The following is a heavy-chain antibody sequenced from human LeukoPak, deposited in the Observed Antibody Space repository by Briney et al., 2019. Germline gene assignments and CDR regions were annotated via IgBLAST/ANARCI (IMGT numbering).Heavy chain of an antibody. D-gene: IGHD5-24*01. J-gene: IGHJ4*02. V-gene: IGHV3-64*01. CDR2: ISSNGGST. Sequence: PGGSLRLSCAASGFTFSSYAMHWVRQAPGKGLEYVSAISSNGGSTYYANSVKGRFTISRDNSKNTLYLQMGSLRAEDMAVYYCARSPKIWLQLIYFDYWGQGNLVTVSS. CDR1: GFTFSSYA. CDR3: ARSPKIWLQLIYFDY.